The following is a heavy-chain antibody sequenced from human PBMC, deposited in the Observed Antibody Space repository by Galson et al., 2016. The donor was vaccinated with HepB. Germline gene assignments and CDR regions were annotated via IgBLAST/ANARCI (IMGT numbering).Heavy chain of an antibody. CDR3: ARGIKVYYYYAMDV. Sequence: CKASGGTFSRFAFSWVRQAPGQGLEWMGGIIPILETTNYAQRFRGRVTITADNSTTTAYMELSSLSAEDTAVYYCARGIKVYYYYAMDVWGQGTTVTVSS. CDR1: GGTFSRFA. J-gene: IGHJ6*02. D-gene: IGHD2-15*01. CDR2: IIPILETT. V-gene: IGHV1-69*06.